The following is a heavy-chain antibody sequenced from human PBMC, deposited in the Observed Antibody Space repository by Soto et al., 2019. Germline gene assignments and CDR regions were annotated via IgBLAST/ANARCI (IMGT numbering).Heavy chain of an antibody. J-gene: IGHJ5*02. Sequence: SETLSLTCTVSGGSISSSSYYWGWIRQPPGKGLEWIGSIYYSGSTYYNPSLKSRVTISVDTSKNQFSLKLSSVTAADTAVYYCARTLELLQYNWFDPWGQGTLVTVSS. CDR3: ARTLELLQYNWFDP. CDR2: IYYSGST. V-gene: IGHV4-39*01. CDR1: GGSISSSSYY. D-gene: IGHD1-7*01.